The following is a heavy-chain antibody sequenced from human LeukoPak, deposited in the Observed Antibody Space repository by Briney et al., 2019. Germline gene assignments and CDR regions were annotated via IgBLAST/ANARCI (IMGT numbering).Heavy chain of an antibody. CDR3: ARPLTRKWLVDAFDI. J-gene: IGHJ3*02. CDR2: IIPIFGTA. CDR1: GDTFSSYA. V-gene: IGHV1-69*01. D-gene: IGHD6-19*01. Sequence: SVKVSCKASGDTFSSYAISWVRQAPGQGLEWMGGIIPIFGTANYAQKFQGRVTITADESTSTAYMELSSLRSEDTAVYYCARPLTRKWLVDAFDIWGQGTMVTVSS.